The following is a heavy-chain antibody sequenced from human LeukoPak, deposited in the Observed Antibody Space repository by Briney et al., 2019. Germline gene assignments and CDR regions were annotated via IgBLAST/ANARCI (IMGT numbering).Heavy chain of an antibody. CDR3: AKAVGTGRDNDYVRWSDRPDDI. J-gene: IGHJ4*02. CDR1: GFSFRTYA. V-gene: IGHV3-30*18. CDR2: IYRDGDKK. Sequence: GGSLRLSCAASGFSFRTYAKHWVRRAPGKGLEWVATIYRDGDKKHYADSVKARVIISRANSQNTLFLQRNSCSTEDTALYYCAKAVGTGRDNDYVRWSDRPDDIRGEGTLVPVSA. D-gene: IGHD3-16*02.